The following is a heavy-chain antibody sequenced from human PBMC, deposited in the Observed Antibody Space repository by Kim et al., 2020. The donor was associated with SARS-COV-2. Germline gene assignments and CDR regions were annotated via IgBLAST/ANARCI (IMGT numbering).Heavy chain of an antibody. CDR3: ARDNWDVQLERRQDYYYGMDV. J-gene: IGHJ6*02. V-gene: IGHV1-69*13. CDR1: GGTFSSYA. CDR2: IIPIFGTA. D-gene: IGHD1-1*01. Sequence: SVKVSCKASGGTFSSYAISWVRQAPGQGLEWMGGIIPIFGTANYAQKFQGRVTITADESTSTAYMELSSLRSEDTAVYYCARDNWDVQLERRQDYYYGMDVWGQGTTVTVSS.